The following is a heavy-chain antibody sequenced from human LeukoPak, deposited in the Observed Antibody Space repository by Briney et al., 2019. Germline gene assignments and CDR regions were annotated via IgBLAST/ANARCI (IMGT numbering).Heavy chain of an antibody. D-gene: IGHD2-2*02. Sequence: SETLSLTCTVSGGSIGSGGYYWSWLGQDPGKGLEWIGYMYYSGSTYYNPSLKSRVTISVDTSKNQFSLKLSSVTAADTAVYYCARTVVPAAIGVSFGYYYYYMDVWGKGTTVTVSS. CDR2: MYYSGST. CDR1: GGSIGSGGYY. V-gene: IGHV4-31*03. CDR3: ARTVVPAAIGVSFGYYYYYMDV. J-gene: IGHJ6*03.